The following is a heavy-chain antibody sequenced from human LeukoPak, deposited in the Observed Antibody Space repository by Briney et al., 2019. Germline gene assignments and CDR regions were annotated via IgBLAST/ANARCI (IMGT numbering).Heavy chain of an antibody. J-gene: IGHJ4*02. V-gene: IGHV3-23*01. CDR2: ISGSGGST. D-gene: IGHD2-15*01. CDR3: AKQYCSGGSCGLDY. CDR1: GFTFSSYA. Sequence: GGSLRLSCAASGFTFSSYAMSWVRQAPGKGLEWVSAISGSGGSTYYADSVKGRFTISRDNSKNTLYLQMNSLRAEDTAVYYCAKQYCSGGSCGLDYWGQGTQVTVSS.